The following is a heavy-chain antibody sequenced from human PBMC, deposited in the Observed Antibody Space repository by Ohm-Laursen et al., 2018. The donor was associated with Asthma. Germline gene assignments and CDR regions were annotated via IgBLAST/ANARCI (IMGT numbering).Heavy chain of an antibody. CDR2: ISGSGGST. V-gene: IGHV3-23*01. CDR3: AKQYGDYWDYYFDY. CDR1: GFTFSSYA. J-gene: IGHJ4*02. Sequence: SLRLSCTASGFTFSSYAMSWVRQAPGKGLEWVSAISGSGGSTYYADSVKGRFTISRDNSKNTLYLQMNSLRAEDTAVYYCAKQYGDYWDYYFDYWGQGTLVTVSS. D-gene: IGHD4-17*01.